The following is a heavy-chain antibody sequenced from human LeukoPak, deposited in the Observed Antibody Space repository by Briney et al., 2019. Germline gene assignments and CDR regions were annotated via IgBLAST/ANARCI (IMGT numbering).Heavy chain of an antibody. D-gene: IGHD2-8*01. CDR1: GFTFSSYW. J-gene: IGHJ3*02. CDR2: ISSSSSYI. CDR3: ARVAVFDAFDI. V-gene: IGHV3-21*01. Sequence: GGSLRLSCAASGFTFSSYWMNWVRQAPGKGLEWVSSISSSSSYIYYADSVKGRFTISRDNAKNSLYLQMNSLRAEDTAVYYCARVAVFDAFDIWGQGTMVTVSS.